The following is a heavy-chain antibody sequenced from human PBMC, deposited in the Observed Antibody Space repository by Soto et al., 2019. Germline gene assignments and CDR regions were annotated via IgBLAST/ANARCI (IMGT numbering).Heavy chain of an antibody. V-gene: IGHV3-23*01. J-gene: IGHJ1*01. CDR3: ATLDGLSAAGTWGNIQH. Sequence: EVQLLESGGGLVQPGGSLRLSCAASGLTFNSYSMTWVRQAPGQGLEWVSAISGTGERTYYADSVQGRFTISRDNSKSKVFLQLSSLRAEDTAVYYCATLDGLSAAGTWGNIQHWGQGTMVTFS. CDR2: ISGTGERT. CDR1: GLTFNSYS. D-gene: IGHD6-13*01.